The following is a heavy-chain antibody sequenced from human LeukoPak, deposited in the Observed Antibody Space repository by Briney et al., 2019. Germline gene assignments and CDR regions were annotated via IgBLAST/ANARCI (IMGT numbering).Heavy chain of an antibody. D-gene: IGHD6-13*01. J-gene: IGHJ4*02. CDR3: AKDQGYYSSSLIFDY. CDR2: LSSGGGT. V-gene: IGHV3-66*01. CDR1: GFGASNNY. Sequence: GGSLSLSCAASGFGASNNYMNWVCQAPEKGLEWVSVLSSGGGTDYADSVKGRFTSSRDNSKNTLYLQLNSLRPEDTAVYYCAKDQGYYSSSLIFDYWGQGTLVTVSS.